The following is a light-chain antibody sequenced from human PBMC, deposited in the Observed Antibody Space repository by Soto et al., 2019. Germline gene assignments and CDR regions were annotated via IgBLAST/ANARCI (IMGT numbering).Light chain of an antibody. Sequence: QSVLTQSPSASASLGASVKLTCTLSSGHSSYAIAWHQQQPGKGPRYLMKLNSDGSHSKGDGIPDRFSGSSSGAERYLTISSLQSEDEADYYCQTWGTGILVFGGGTKLTVL. CDR1: SGHSSYA. V-gene: IGLV4-69*01. CDR2: LNSDGSH. J-gene: IGLJ2*01. CDR3: QTWGTGILV.